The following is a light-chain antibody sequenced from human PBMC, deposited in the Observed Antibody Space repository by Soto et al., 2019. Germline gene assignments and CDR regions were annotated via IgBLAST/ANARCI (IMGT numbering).Light chain of an antibody. J-gene: IGKJ4*01. V-gene: IGKV1-12*01. CDR1: QDISTR. Sequence: QMPQSPASVSASLGDRVTITCRASQDISTRLAWYQQKPGRAPKLLIYGASTLQSGVPSRFSGTGSGTDFSLTISDLQPDDFASYYCQRADDLPLTFGGGTRVDTK. CDR3: QRADDLPLT. CDR2: GAS.